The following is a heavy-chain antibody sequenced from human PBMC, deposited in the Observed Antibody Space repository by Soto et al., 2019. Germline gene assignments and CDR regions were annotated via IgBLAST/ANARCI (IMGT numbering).Heavy chain of an antibody. V-gene: IGHV3-48*03. J-gene: IGHJ4*02. D-gene: IGHD2-15*01. CDR2: ISSSGSTI. CDR3: ARELRVGAALLFDY. Sequence: GGSLRLSCAASGFTFSSYEMNWVRQAPGKGLEWVSYISSSGSTIYYADSVKGRFTIFRDNAKNSLYLQMNSLRAEDTAVYYCARELRVGAALLFDYWGQGTLVTVSS. CDR1: GFTFSSYE.